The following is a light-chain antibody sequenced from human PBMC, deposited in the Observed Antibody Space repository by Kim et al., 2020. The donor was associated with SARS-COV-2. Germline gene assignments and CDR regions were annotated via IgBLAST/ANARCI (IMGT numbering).Light chain of an antibody. J-gene: IGKJ1*01. CDR2: DAS. CDR3: QQYYNWPRT. CDR1: QNINRN. V-gene: IGKV3-15*01. Sequence: VAPGERATPACRASQNINRNLVWYQQKPGQAPRLLIYDASIRATDSPARFSGSGSGTEFTLTISSLQSEDLAVYYCQQYYNWPRTFGQGTKVDIK.